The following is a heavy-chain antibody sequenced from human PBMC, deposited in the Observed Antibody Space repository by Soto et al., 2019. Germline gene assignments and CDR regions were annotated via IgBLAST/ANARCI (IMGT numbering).Heavy chain of an antibody. Sequence: ASVKVSCKASGYTFTSYYMHWVRQAPGQGLEWMGIINPSGGSTSYAQKFQGRVTMTRDTSTSTVYMELSSLRSEDTAMYYCARVDYGSGSYYNLGRGMDVWGQGTTVTVSS. D-gene: IGHD3-10*01. CDR2: INPSGGST. V-gene: IGHV1-46*01. J-gene: IGHJ6*02. CDR1: GYTFTSYY. CDR3: ARVDYGSGSYYNLGRGMDV.